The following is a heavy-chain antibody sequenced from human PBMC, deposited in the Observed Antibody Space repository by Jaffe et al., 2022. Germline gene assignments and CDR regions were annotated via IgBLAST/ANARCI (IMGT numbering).Heavy chain of an antibody. J-gene: IGHJ5*02. D-gene: IGHD2-2*01. CDR2: IIPIFGTA. Sequence: QVQLVQSGAEVKKPGSSVKVSCKASGGTFSSYAISWVRQAPGQGLEWMGGIIPIFGTANYAQKFQGRVTITADESTSTAYMELSSLRSEDTAVYYCARDSQYQLLTPRHEGNWFDPWGQGTLVTVSS. CDR1: GGTFSSYA. CDR3: ARDSQYQLLTPRHEGNWFDP. V-gene: IGHV1-69*01.